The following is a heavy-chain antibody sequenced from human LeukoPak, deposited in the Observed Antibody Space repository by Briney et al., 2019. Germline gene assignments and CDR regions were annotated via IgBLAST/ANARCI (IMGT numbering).Heavy chain of an antibody. CDR2: INSDGSST. CDR3: ARGTRGSGSSFYYYYYYMDV. V-gene: IGHV3-74*01. Sequence: PGGSLRLSCAASGFTFSSYWMHWVRQAPGKGLVWVSRINSDGSSTSYADSVKGRFTISRDNAKNTLYLQMNSLRAEDAAVYYCARGTRGSGSSFYYYYYYMDVWGKGTTVTVSS. CDR1: GFTFSSYW. D-gene: IGHD3-10*01. J-gene: IGHJ6*03.